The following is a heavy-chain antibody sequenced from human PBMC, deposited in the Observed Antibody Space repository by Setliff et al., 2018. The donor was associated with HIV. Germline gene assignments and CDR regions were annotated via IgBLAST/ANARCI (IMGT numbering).Heavy chain of an antibody. CDR2: IDHSGST. CDR1: GGSFSGYY. J-gene: IGHJ4*02. V-gene: IGHV4-34*01. D-gene: IGHD3-10*01. CDR3: ARGAGAFGAKLDS. Sequence: PSETLSLTCAVYGGSFSGYYWSWIRQPPGKGLEWIGEIDHSGSTNYNPSLKNRITISIDTSKNQFSLRLKSVTAADAAIYYCARGAGAFGAKLDSWGQGSLVTVSS.